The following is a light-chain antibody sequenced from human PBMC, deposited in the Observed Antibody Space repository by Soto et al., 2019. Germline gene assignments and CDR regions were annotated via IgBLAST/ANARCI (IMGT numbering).Light chain of an antibody. Sequence: DIQMTQSPSSLSAFVGDRVTITCRTSQPISDYLNWYQQKPGKAPSLLIYTASTLQTGVPSRFSGSGSGTHFTLTIGSVHPEDFATYYCQQSYNTPRTFGQGTKVEIK. CDR1: QPISDY. CDR3: QQSYNTPRT. CDR2: TAS. J-gene: IGKJ1*01. V-gene: IGKV1-39*01.